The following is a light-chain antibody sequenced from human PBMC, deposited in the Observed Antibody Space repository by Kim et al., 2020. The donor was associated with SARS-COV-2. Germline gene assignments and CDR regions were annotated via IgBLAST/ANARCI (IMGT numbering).Light chain of an antibody. Sequence: SVYPGQTASITCSGDKLGDKYACWYQQKPGQSPVLVIYQDNKRPSGIPERFSGSNSGNTATLTISGTQAMDEADYYCQAWDSSRTVFGGGTQLTVL. CDR2: QDN. CDR3: QAWDSSRTV. CDR1: KLGDKY. J-gene: IGLJ3*02. V-gene: IGLV3-1*01.